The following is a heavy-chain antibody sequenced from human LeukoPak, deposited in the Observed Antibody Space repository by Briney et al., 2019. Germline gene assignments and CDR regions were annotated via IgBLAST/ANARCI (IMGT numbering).Heavy chain of an antibody. CDR1: GFKFSDHY. CDR3: AREQYCGGDCYNAGSDY. Sequence: GGSLRLSCAASGFKFSDHYIDWVRQAPGKGLEWVSYISSSSSTIYYADSVKGRFTISRDNAKNSLYLQMNSLRDEDTAVYYCAREQYCGGDCYNAGSDYWGQGTLVTVSS. J-gene: IGHJ4*02. CDR2: ISSSSSTI. D-gene: IGHD2-21*01. V-gene: IGHV3-48*02.